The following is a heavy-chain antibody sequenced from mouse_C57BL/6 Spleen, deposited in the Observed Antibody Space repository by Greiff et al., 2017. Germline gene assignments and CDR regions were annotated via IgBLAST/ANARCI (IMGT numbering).Heavy chain of an antibody. V-gene: IGHV1-82*01. CDR2: IYPGDGAT. Sequence: VQLQQSGPELVKPGASVKISCKASGYAFSSSWMNWVKQRPGKGLEWIGRIYPGDGATNSNGKLTGKATLTADKSSSTAYMQLSSLTSDDSAVYFCARGSCAMDYWGQGTSVTVSS. J-gene: IGHJ4*01. CDR1: GYAFSSSW. CDR3: ARGSCAMDY.